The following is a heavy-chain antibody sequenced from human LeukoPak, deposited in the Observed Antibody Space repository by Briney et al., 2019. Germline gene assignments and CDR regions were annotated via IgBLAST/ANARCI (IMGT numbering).Heavy chain of an antibody. Sequence: GGSLRLSCAASGFTFSDYYMSWIRQAPGKGLEWVSYISSSGSTIYYADSVKGRFTITRDNAKNSLYLQMNSLRAEDTAVYYCARTTAINNWFDPWGQGTLVTVSS. J-gene: IGHJ5*02. V-gene: IGHV3-11*04. CDR1: GFTFSDYY. CDR2: ISSSGSTI. D-gene: IGHD4-17*01. CDR3: ARTTAINNWFDP.